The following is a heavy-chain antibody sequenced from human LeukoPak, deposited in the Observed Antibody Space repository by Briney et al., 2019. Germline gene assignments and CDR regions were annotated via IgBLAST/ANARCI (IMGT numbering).Heavy chain of an antibody. J-gene: IGHJ4*02. D-gene: IGHD2-8*01. CDR1: GFTFGGRL. CDR3: HPLAFVTN. Sequence: GGSLRLSCAVSGFTFGGRLMHWVRQAPGKGLVWVALIKDDGSTTNYADSVRGRFTASRDDAKNTVYLQMSSLRAEDTAVYYCHPLAFVTNWGQGTLVTVSS. CDR2: IKDDGSTT. V-gene: IGHV3-74*01.